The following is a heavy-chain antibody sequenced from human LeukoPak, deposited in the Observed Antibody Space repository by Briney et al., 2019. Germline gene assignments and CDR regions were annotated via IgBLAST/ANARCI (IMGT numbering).Heavy chain of an antibody. CDR1: GFSLSTSGVG. CDR3: AHRRRVRHPKEYYYDSSGYSEYFQH. J-gene: IGHJ1*01. V-gene: IGHV2-5*01. CDR2: IYWNDDK. Sequence: SGPTLVNPTQTLTLTCTFSGFSLSTSGVGVGWIRQPPGKALEWLALIYWNDDKRYSPSLKSRLTITKDTSKNQVVLTMTNMDPVDTATYYCAHRRRVRHPKEYYYDSSGYSEYFQHWGQGTLVTVSS. D-gene: IGHD3-22*01.